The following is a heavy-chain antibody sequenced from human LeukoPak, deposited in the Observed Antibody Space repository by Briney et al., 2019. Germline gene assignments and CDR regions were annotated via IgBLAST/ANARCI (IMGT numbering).Heavy chain of an antibody. J-gene: IGHJ5*02. CDR1: GYTFSSYY. V-gene: IGHV1-46*01. D-gene: IGHD3-9*01. Sequence: ASVKVSCKASGYTFSSYYMHWVRQAPGQGLEWMGIINPSGGGTNYAQKFQGRVTMTRDTSTSTVYMELSSLRSEDTAVYYCARSRGYDILTGYYRYNWFDPWGQGTLVTVSS. CDR3: ARSRGYDILTGYYRYNWFDP. CDR2: INPSGGGT.